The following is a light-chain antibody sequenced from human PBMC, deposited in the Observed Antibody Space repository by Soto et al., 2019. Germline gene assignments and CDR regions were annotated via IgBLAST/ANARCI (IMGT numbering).Light chain of an antibody. V-gene: IGKV3-20*01. Sequence: EILMTQAPSTLSVSPGERATLSCRASQNVGNNLVWYQQKPGQAPRPLIYAASYRATGIPDRFSGSGSGTAFTLTISRLEPEDFAVYYCQQYGSSPLTFGQGTKVDIK. CDR3: QQYGSSPLT. CDR2: AAS. CDR1: QNVGNN. J-gene: IGKJ1*01.